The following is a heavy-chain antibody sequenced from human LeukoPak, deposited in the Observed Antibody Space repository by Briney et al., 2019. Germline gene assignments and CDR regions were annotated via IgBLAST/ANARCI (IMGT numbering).Heavy chain of an antibody. D-gene: IGHD4-23*01. Sequence: GSLRLSCAASGFTFSSYSMNWVRQAPGKGLEWVGSIYHSGSTYYNASLERRVTILVNTSKNQSSLELSSVTAADTAVYYCATLTGGDDAFDIWGQGTMVTVSS. V-gene: IGHV4-38-2*01. CDR3: ATLTGGDDAFDI. J-gene: IGHJ3*02. CDR1: GFTFSSYS. CDR2: IYHSGST.